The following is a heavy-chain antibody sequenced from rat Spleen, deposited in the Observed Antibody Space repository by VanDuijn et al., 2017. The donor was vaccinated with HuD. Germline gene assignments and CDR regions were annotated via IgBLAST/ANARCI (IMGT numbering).Heavy chain of an antibody. J-gene: IGHJ2*01. CDR2: ISTSGGST. CDR3: TTVRWGDY. V-gene: IGHV5-27*01. D-gene: IGHD1-12*02. Sequence: EVQLVESGGGLVQPGRSLKLSCAASGFTFSNYDMAWVRQAPTKGLEWVASISTSGGSTYYGDSVKGRFTISRDNAKSTLYLQMDSLRSEDTATYYCTTVRWGDYWGQGVMVTVSS. CDR1: GFTFSNYD.